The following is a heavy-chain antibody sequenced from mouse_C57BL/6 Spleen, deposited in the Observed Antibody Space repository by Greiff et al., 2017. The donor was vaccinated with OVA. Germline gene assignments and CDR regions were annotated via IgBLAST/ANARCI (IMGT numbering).Heavy chain of an antibody. CDR1: GYTFTSYW. CDR2: IDPSDSYT. CDR3: ARSRITTVVYWYFDV. V-gene: IGHV1-50*01. J-gene: IGHJ1*03. D-gene: IGHD1-1*01. Sequence: VQLQQPGAELVKPGASVKLSCKASGYTFTSYWMQWVKQRPGQGLEWIGEIDPSDSYTNYNQKFKGKATLTVDTSSSTAYMQLSSLTSEDSAVYYCARSRITTVVYWYFDVWGTGTTVTVSS.